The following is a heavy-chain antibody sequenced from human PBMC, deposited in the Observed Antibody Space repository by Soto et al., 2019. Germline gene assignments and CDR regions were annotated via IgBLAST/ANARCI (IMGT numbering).Heavy chain of an antibody. Sequence: EVQLLESGGGLVQPGGSLRLSCAASGFTFSSWAMSWVRQAPGKGLEWVSTISGSGGSTYYADSVKGRFTISRDNSKNTLYVQTNSLRAEDTAVYYCAKAPNSNYESGYFDSWGQGTLVTVSS. V-gene: IGHV3-23*01. CDR3: AKAPNSNYESGYFDS. D-gene: IGHD1-7*01. J-gene: IGHJ4*02. CDR1: GFTFSSWA. CDR2: ISGSGGST.